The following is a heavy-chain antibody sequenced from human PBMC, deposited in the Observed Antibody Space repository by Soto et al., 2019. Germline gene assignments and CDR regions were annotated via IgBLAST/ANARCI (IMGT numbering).Heavy chain of an antibody. CDR2: INSDGSST. CDR1: GFIFSSYW. Sequence: GSRRLSCAASGFIFSSYWMHWVRQAPGKGLVWVSRINSDGSSTSYADSVKGRFTISRDNAKNTLYLQMNSLRAEDTAVYYCARELPTAIRGGYYYSYGMDVWGQGTTVTVS. V-gene: IGHV3-74*01. J-gene: IGHJ6*02. D-gene: IGHD2-2*02. CDR3: ARELPTAIRGGYYYSYGMDV.